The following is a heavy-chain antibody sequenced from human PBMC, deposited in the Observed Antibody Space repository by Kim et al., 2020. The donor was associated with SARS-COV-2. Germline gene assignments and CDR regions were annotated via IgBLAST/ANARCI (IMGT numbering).Heavy chain of an antibody. J-gene: IGHJ4*02. V-gene: IGHV7-4-1*02. Sequence: PTYAQGFTGRFVFSLDTSVSTAYLQISSLKAEDTAVYYCARDRYSSSPDYWGQGTLVTVSS. CDR3: ARDRYSSSPDY. CDR2: P. D-gene: IGHD6-13*01.